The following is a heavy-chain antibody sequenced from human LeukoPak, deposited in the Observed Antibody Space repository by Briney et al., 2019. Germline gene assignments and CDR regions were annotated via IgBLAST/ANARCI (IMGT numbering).Heavy chain of an antibody. CDR2: INWNGGST. J-gene: IGHJ2*01. CDR3: ARVQGTVTTTWCFDL. V-gene: IGHV3-20*01. D-gene: IGHD4-17*01. Sequence: GGSLRLSCAASGFTFDDYAMRWVRQAPGKGLEWVSGINWNGGSTGYADSVKGRFTISRDNAKKSLYLQMNSLRAEDTALYHCARVQGTVTTTWCFDLWGRGTLVTVSS. CDR1: GFTFDDYA.